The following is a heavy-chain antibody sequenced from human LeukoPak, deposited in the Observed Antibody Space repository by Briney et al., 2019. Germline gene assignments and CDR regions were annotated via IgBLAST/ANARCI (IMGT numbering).Heavy chain of an antibody. V-gene: IGHV4-34*01. CDR1: GGSFSGYY. CDR3: ARGYYMVRGAPYYYYGMDV. J-gene: IGHJ6*02. Sequence: SETLSLTCAVYGGSFSGYYWSWIRQPPGKGLEWIGEINHSGSTNYNPSLKSRVTISVDTSKNQFSLKLSSVTAADTGVYYFARGYYMVRGAPYYYYGMDVWGQGTTVTVSS. CDR2: INHSGST. D-gene: IGHD3-10*01.